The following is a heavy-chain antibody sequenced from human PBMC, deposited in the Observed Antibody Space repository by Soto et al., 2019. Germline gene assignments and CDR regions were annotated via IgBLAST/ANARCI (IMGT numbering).Heavy chain of an antibody. J-gene: IGHJ4*02. CDR2: INPNSVGA. CDR1: GYTFTGYY. D-gene: IGHD6-19*01. Sequence: QVQLVQSGAEVKKPGASVKVSCKASGYTFTGYYIHWVRQAPGQRLVWMGWINPNSVGANYAQKFLGWVTMTRETSISTAYMELSRLRSDDTAVYYCAVGGSGWYGPSGCDYWGQGTLVTVSS. CDR3: AVGGSGWYGPSGCDY. V-gene: IGHV1-2*04.